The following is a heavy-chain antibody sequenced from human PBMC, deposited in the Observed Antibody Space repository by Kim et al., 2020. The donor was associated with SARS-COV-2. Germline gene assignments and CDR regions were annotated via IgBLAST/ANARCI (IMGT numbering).Heavy chain of an antibody. Sequence: GGSLRLSCAASGFTFDDYPMYWVRQTPGKGLEWVSRIRWNSVIIAYADSVKGRFTVSRDNAKNSLYLQMTSLRTDDTAFYYCAKGDYNKYVALDYWGQGTLVSVPS. CDR1: GFTFDDYP. D-gene: IGHD4-4*01. V-gene: IGHV3-9*01. J-gene: IGHJ4*02. CDR2: IRWNSVII. CDR3: AKGDYNKYVALDY.